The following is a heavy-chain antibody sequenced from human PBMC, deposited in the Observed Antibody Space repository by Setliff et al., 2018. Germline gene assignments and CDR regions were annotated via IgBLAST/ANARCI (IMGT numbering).Heavy chain of an antibody. CDR2: VYSNVGT. CDR1: GGSINNYY. D-gene: IGHD3-22*01. J-gene: IGHJ4*02. Sequence: PSETLSLTCTVSGGSINNYYWSWIRQPAGKGLEWIGRVYSNVGTNFNPSLKSRVTMSVDASKNQISLMLMSVTASDTAVYYCPRGHPPSDSSGYYYAYWGQGTLVTVSS. V-gene: IGHV4-4*07. CDR3: PRGHPPSDSSGYYYAY.